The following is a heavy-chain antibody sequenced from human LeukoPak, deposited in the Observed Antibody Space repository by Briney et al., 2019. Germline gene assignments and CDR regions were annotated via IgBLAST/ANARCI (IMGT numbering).Heavy chain of an antibody. V-gene: IGHV4-61*01. CDR3: ARTQFVVVPAAMSVYFDY. D-gene: IGHD2-2*01. CDR1: GGSVSSGRDY. Sequence: TSETLSLTCTVSGGSVSSGRDYWSWIRQPPGKGLEWIGFIYYSGSTNYNPSLKSRVTISVDTSKSQFSLNLNSVTAADTAVYYCARTQFVVVPAAMSVYFDYWGQGTLVTVSS. J-gene: IGHJ4*02. CDR2: IYYSGST.